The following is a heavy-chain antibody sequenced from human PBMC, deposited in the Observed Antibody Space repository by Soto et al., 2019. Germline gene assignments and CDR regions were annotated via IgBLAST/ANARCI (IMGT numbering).Heavy chain of an antibody. CDR1: GGSISSSSYY. J-gene: IGHJ5*02. D-gene: IGHD6-19*01. V-gene: IGHV4-39*01. CDR2: IYYSGST. Sequence: SETLSLTCXVSGGSISSSSYYWGWIRQPPGKGLEWIGSIYYSGSTYYNPSLKSRVTISVDTSKNQFSLKLSSVTAADTAVYYCARRGRIAVAGTIDYWFDPWGQGTLVTVSS. CDR3: ARRGRIAVAGTIDYWFDP.